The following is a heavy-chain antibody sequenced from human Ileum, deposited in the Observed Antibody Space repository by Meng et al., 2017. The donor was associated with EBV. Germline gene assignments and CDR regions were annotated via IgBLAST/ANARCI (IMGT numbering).Heavy chain of an antibody. CDR3: AYYTAGRGGVGS. D-gene: IGHD2-8*02. Sequence: QGHVREPGSGRVKPPATLSLPCSVSGASVSSGGYHWSWIRQPPGKGLEWIGCMYDSDSGKAKYNPSLNSRVIISLDTSKNHFVLKLTSVTAADTAVYYCAYYTAGRGGVGSWGQGTLVTVSS. CDR2: MYDSDSGKA. V-gene: IGHV4-61*03. J-gene: IGHJ4*02. CDR1: GASVSSGGYH.